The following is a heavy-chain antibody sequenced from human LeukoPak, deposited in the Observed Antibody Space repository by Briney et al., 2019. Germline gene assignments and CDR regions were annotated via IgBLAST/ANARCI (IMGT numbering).Heavy chain of an antibody. CDR2: ITDTGGTT. CDR3: AKGEYGSGWPD. V-gene: IGHV3-23*01. CDR1: GFTFSSYA. J-gene: IGHJ4*02. D-gene: IGHD6-19*01. Sequence: GGSLRLSCEASGFTFSSYATNWVRQAPGKGLEWVSGITDTGGTTDYADSVKGRFKISRDNSKNILYVQMNSLRDEDTAVYYCAKGEYGSGWPDWGQGTLVTVSS.